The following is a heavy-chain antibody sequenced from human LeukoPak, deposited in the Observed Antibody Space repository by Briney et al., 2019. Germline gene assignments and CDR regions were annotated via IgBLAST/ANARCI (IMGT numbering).Heavy chain of an antibody. J-gene: IGHJ6*03. Sequence: PGGSLRLSCAASGFTFSSYAMSWVRQAPGKGLEWVLAISGSGGSTYYADSVKGRFTISRDNSKNTLYLKMNSLRAEDTAVYYCAKGDYEYDSSGYLPLYYYYYYMDVWGKGTTVTVSS. D-gene: IGHD3-22*01. CDR2: ISGSGGST. CDR3: AKGDYEYDSSGYLPLYYYYYYMDV. CDR1: GFTFSSYA. V-gene: IGHV3-23*01.